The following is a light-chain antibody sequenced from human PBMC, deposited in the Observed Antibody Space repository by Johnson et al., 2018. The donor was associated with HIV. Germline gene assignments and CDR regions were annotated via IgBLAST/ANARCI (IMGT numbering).Light chain of an antibody. CDR1: SSNIGNNY. V-gene: IGLV1-51*01. CDR2: DNN. CDR3: GTWDSSLSARYV. J-gene: IGLJ1*01. Sequence: QPVLTQPPSMSAAPGQKVTISCSGSSSNIGNNYVSWYQQLPGTAPKLLIYDNNKRPSGIPDRFSGSKSGTSATLGITGLQTGDEADYYCGTWDSSLSARYVFGTGTKVTGL.